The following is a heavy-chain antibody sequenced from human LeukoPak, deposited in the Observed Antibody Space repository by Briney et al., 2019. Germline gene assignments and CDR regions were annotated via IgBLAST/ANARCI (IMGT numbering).Heavy chain of an antibody. CDR3: ARVLTARSGGYDAFDI. J-gene: IGHJ3*02. D-gene: IGHD6-25*01. CDR2: ISGSGGST. CDR1: GFTFTNYG. V-gene: IGHV3-23*01. Sequence: GGSLRLSCAASGFTFTNYGMSWVRQAPGKGLEWVSAISGSGGSTYYADSVKGRFTISRDNSKNTLFPQMNGLRAEDTAVYYCARVLTARSGGYDAFDIWGQGTMVTVSS.